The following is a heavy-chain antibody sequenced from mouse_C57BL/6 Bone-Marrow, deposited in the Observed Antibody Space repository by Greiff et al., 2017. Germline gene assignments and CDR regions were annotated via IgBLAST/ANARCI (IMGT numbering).Heavy chain of an antibody. CDR2: ISSGSSTI. V-gene: IGHV5-17*01. J-gene: IGHJ2*01. CDR1: GFTFSDYG. D-gene: IGHD1-1*01. Sequence: EVKLVESGGGLVKPGGSLKLSCAASGFTFSDYGMHWVRQAPEKGLEWVAYISSGSSTIYYADTVKGRFTISRDNAKNTLFLQMTSLRSEDTAMYYCAMEGYYGNFDYWGQGTTLTVSS. CDR3: AMEGYYGNFDY.